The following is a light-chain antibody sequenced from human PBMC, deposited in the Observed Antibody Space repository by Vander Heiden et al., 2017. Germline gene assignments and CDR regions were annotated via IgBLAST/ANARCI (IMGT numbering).Light chain of an antibody. Sequence: QSDLTLPPTVSEVPGQRVTNSCTESSSNIGADYGIHWYQQLPRTARKLLIYGNSNRPSGVPDRFSGSKSGTTASLAITGLQAEDEANYYCQSYDSSLSVFGTGTKVTVL. J-gene: IGLJ1*01. CDR1: SSNIGADYG. V-gene: IGLV1-40*01. CDR2: GNS. CDR3: QSYDSSLSV.